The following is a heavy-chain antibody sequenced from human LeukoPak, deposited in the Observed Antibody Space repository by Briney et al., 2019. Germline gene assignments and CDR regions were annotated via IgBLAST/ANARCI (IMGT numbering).Heavy chain of an antibody. CDR1: GFTFSSCA. CDR3: AKGGSGWHYFDY. CDR2: ISTSGGNT. V-gene: IGHV3-23*01. J-gene: IGHJ4*02. Sequence: GGSLRLSCAASGFTFSSCAMSWVRQVPGKGLEWVSVISTSGGNTYYADSVKGRFIISRDNSNNTLYLQMNSLRDDDRAVYYCAKGGSGWHYFDYWGQGTLVTVSS. D-gene: IGHD6-19*01.